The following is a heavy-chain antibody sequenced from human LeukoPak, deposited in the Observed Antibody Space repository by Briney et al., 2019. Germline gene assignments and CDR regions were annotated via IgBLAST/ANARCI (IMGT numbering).Heavy chain of an antibody. CDR2: ISGSGGDT. CDR3: AMIKEG. Sequence: GGSLRLSCAASGFTFRSYAMSWVRQAPGKGLEWVSFISGSGGDTNYVDSVKGRFTISRDNSKNTLYLQMNSLRAEDTAVYYCAMIKEGWGQGTLVTVSS. CDR1: GFTFRSYA. V-gene: IGHV3-23*01. D-gene: IGHD3-22*01. J-gene: IGHJ4*02.